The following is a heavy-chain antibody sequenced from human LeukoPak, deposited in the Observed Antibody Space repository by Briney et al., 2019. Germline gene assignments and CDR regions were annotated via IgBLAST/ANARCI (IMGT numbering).Heavy chain of an antibody. Sequence: SETLSLTCTVSGDSISRGDYYWSWIRQPAGKGLEWIGRISSSGSTNYNPSLKSRVTISVDTSKNQFSLKLSSVTAADTAVYYCARGPVRGSWYSGVSWFDPWGQGTLVTVSS. J-gene: IGHJ5*02. CDR1: GDSISRGDYY. CDR3: ARGPVRGSWYSGVSWFDP. D-gene: IGHD6-13*01. CDR2: ISSSGST. V-gene: IGHV4-61*02.